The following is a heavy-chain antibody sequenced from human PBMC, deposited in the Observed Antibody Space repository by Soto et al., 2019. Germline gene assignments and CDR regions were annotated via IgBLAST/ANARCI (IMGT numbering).Heavy chain of an antibody. J-gene: IGHJ5*02. CDR1: GGSISSGNFY. CDR2: FYYTGST. V-gene: IGHV4-39*01. D-gene: IGHD3-22*01. Sequence: NPSETLSLTCTVSGGSISSGNFYWAWIRQPPGKGLEWIGSFYYTGSTYYTPSLKSRATIFVDTSKNQIFLKLSSVTAADTAVYYCARRIEGGSSGYHHWGQGTLVTVSS. CDR3: ARRIEGGSSGYHH.